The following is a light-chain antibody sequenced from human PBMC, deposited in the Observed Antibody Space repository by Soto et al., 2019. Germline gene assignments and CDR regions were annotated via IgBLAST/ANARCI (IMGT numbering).Light chain of an antibody. CDR1: QSVSSYY. V-gene: IGKV3-20*01. CDR2: GAS. CDR3: QQYGSSPRT. J-gene: IGKJ1*01. Sequence: EIVLTQSPGTLSLSPGGRATLSCRASQSVSSYYLAWYQQKPGQAPRLLIYGASSRATGIPDRFSGSGSGTDFTLTISRLEPEDFAVYYCQQYGSSPRTFGQGTKVEIK.